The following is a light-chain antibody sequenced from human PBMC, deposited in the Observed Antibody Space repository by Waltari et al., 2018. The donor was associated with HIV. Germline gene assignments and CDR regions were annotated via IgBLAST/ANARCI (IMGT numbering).Light chain of an antibody. Sequence: QSALTQPASVSGSPGPSITIPCPGTRSDVGSYNLVSWYQQHPGKAPKLMIYEVSKRPSGVSNRFSGSKSGNTASLTISGLQAEDEADYYCCSYAGSSTWVFGGGTKLTVL. V-gene: IGLV2-23*02. J-gene: IGLJ3*02. CDR2: EVS. CDR3: CSYAGSSTWV. CDR1: RSDVGSYNL.